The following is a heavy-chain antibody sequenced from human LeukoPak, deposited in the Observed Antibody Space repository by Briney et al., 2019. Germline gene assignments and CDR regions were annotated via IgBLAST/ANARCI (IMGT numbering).Heavy chain of an antibody. J-gene: IGHJ6*02. D-gene: IGHD5-12*01. Sequence: GGSLRLSCAASGFTFSSYAMSWVRQAPGKGLEWVAVISYDGSNKYYADSVKGRFTISRDNSKNTLYLQMNSLRAEDTAVYYCASTLRGGGYDSYYYYGMDVWGQGTTVTVSS. CDR2: ISYDGSNK. V-gene: IGHV3-30*04. CDR1: GFTFSSYA. CDR3: ASTLRGGGYDSYYYYGMDV.